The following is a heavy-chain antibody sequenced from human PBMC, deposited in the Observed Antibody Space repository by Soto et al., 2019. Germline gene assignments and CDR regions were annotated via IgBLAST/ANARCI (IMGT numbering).Heavy chain of an antibody. CDR2: ISGSGGIT. D-gene: IGHD2-2*01. CDR1: GFTFSSYA. V-gene: IGHV3-23*01. J-gene: IGHJ4*02. CDR3: AKGFCSSISCPIDY. Sequence: GGSLRLSCAASGFTFSSYAMNWVCQAPGKGLEWVSGISGSGGITYYADSVKGRFTISRDTSKNTLYLQMNSLSAEDTAVYYCAKGFCSSISCPIDYWGQGTPVTVSS.